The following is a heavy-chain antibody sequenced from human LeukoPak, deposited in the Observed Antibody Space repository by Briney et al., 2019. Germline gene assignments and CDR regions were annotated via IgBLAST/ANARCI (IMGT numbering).Heavy chain of an antibody. J-gene: IGHJ5*02. V-gene: IGHV4-4*02. CDR3: VRKQLGYCSGGSCNWFDP. D-gene: IGHD2-15*01. CDR2: IYHSGRT. CDR1: GGSISSSNW. Sequence: SETLSLTCGVSGGSISSSNWWSWVRQPPGKGLEWIGEIYHSGRTNYSPSLKSRVTISVDKSKNQFSLKLSSVTAADTAVYYCVRKQLGYCSGGSCNWFDPWGQGTLVTVSS.